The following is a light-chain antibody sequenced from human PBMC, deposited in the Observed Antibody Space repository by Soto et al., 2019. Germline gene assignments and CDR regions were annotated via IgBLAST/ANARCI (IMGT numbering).Light chain of an antibody. CDR3: SSYTSSSTRV. Sequence: QSVLTQPASVSGSPGQSITISCTGTSSDVGGYNYVSWYQQHPGKAPKLMMYDVSNRPSGVSNRFSGSKSGNTASLTSSGLQAEDEADYYCSSYTSSSTRVFGTGTKGTVL. J-gene: IGLJ1*01. CDR2: DVS. V-gene: IGLV2-14*01. CDR1: SSDVGGYNY.